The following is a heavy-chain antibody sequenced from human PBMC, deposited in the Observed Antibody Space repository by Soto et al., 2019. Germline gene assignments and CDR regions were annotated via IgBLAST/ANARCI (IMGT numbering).Heavy chain of an antibody. CDR3: TLNLAWVGLGSFST. J-gene: IGHJ5*02. D-gene: IGHD3-10*01. CDR2: IRSKADGGTE. V-gene: IGHV3-15*07. Sequence: EVPLVESGGGLVKPGGSLRISCVVSGLSFTNACMNWVRQAPGKGLEWVGRIRSKADGGTEDYAAPVKGRFNISRDDSTNTLYLQMNSLKTEDTALYYCTLNLAWVGLGSFSTWGQGTLVTVSS. CDR1: GLSFTNAC.